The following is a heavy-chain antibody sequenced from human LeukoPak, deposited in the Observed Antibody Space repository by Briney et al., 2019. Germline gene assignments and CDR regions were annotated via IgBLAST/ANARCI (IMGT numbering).Heavy chain of an antibody. D-gene: IGHD3-10*01. V-gene: IGHV5-51*01. CDR2: IYPGDSDT. J-gene: IGHJ3*02. Sequence: GESLKISSKGSGYSFTRYWIGWVRPMPGKGLEWMGIIYPGDSDTRYSPSFQGQVTISADKSISTAYLQWSSLKASDTAMYYCARTPSGSGDDAFDIWGQGTMVTVSS. CDR3: ARTPSGSGDDAFDI. CDR1: GYSFTRYW.